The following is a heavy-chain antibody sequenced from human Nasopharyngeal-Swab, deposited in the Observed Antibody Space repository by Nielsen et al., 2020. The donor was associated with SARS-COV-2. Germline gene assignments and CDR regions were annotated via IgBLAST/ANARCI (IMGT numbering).Heavy chain of an antibody. CDR2: IWYDGSNK. J-gene: IGHJ4*02. D-gene: IGHD3-22*01. Sequence: VRQAPGKGPEWVAVIWYDGSNKYYADSVKGRFTISRDNSKNTLYLQMNSLRAEDTAVYYCARGLNYYDRSGYYNYWGQGTLVTVSS. V-gene: IGHV3-33*01. CDR3: ARGLNYYDRSGYYNY.